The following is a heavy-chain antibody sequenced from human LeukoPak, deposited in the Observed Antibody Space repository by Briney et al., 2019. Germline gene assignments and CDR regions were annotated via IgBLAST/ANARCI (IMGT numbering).Heavy chain of an antibody. V-gene: IGHV1-18*01. J-gene: IGHJ6*02. D-gene: IGHD2-2*01. CDR3: ARDRPYIVVVPAAKDYYYGMDV. CDR1: GYTFTSYG. Sequence: ASVKVSCKASGYTFTSYGISWVRQAPGQGLEWMGWISAYNGNTNYAQKLQGRVTMTTDTSTSTAYMELRSLRSDDTAVYCCARDRPYIVVVPAAKDYYYGMDVWGQGTTVTVSS. CDR2: ISAYNGNT.